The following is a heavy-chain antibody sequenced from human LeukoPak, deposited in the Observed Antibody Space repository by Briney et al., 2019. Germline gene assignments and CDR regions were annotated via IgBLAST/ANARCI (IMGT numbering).Heavy chain of an antibody. Sequence: GGSLRLSCAASGFTFSSYSMNWVRQAPGKGLEWVSSISSSSSYIYYADSVKGRFTISRDNSKNTLYLQMNSLRAEDTAVYYCARAPTAAPQMYYFDYWGQGTLVTVSS. J-gene: IGHJ4*02. D-gene: IGHD6-13*01. CDR2: ISSSSSYI. V-gene: IGHV3-21*01. CDR1: GFTFSSYS. CDR3: ARAPTAAPQMYYFDY.